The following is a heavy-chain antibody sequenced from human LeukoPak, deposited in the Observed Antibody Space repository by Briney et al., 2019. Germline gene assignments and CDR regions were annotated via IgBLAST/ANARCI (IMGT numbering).Heavy chain of an antibody. D-gene: IGHD4-17*01. CDR3: ASLDYGDYEFIY. V-gene: IGHV4-34*01. J-gene: IGHJ4*02. CDR1: GGSLSGYY. Sequence: SETLSLTCAVYGGSLSGYYWSWIRQPPGKGLEWIGEINHSGSTNYNPSLKSRVTISVDTSKNQFSLKLSSVTAADTAVYYCASLDYGDYEFIYWGQGTLVTVSS. CDR2: INHSGST.